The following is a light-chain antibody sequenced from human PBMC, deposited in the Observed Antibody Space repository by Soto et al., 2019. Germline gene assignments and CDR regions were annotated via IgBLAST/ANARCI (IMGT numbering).Light chain of an antibody. CDR2: DAS. J-gene: IGKJ5*01. Sequence: EIVLTQSPATLSLSPGERATLSCRASQSVSSYLAWYQQKPGQAPRLLIYDASNRATGIPARFSGSGSGTDFTLTISSLEPEDFAVYYCQKRSNLPPINFGQGTRLEIK. CDR1: QSVSSY. V-gene: IGKV3-11*01. CDR3: QKRSNLPPIN.